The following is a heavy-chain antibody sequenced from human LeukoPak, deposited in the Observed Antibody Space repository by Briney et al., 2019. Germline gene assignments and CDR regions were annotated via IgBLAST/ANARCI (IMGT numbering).Heavy chain of an antibody. D-gene: IGHD6-13*01. Sequence: LETLSLTCTVSGGSLSSYYWSWIRQPPGKGLEWIGYIYYSGSAKYNPPLKSRVTISVDTSKNQFSLKLSSVTAGDTAVYYCARAPGIAAAGTHFDFWGQGTLVTVSS. CDR1: GGSLSSYY. J-gene: IGHJ4*02. V-gene: IGHV4-59*01. CDR3: ARAPGIAAAGTHFDF. CDR2: IYYSGSA.